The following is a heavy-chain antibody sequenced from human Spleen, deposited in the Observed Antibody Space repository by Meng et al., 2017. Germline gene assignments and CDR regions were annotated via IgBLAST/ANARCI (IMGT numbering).Heavy chain of an antibody. D-gene: IGHD6-13*01. J-gene: IGHJ4*02. CDR3: ATGAAAADY. V-gene: IGHV3-15*01. Sequence: GGSVAELGGSLSRSCVACGPRFSDAWMSWVRTAPGKGVDCVGRSTRKSARRTLHHAAPVKGRLAISRDDSKNTLYLQMDSLITEDTAVYFCATGAAAADYWGQGTLVTVSS. CDR1: GPRFSDAW. CDR2: STRKSARRTL.